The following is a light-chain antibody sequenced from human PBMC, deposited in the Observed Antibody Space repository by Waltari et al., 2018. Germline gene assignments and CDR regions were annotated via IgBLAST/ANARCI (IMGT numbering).Light chain of an antibody. CDR1: SAHRNYA. Sequence: QLVLTQSPSASASLGASVKLTCTLRSAHRNYAIAWHQQQPERGPRFLMRVNSDGSHYRGDGIPDRFSDSSSGTARYLTSSGLQSEDEAAYYCQAGGTGTVFGGGTKLAVL. V-gene: IGLV4-69*01. CDR3: QAGGTGTV. J-gene: IGLJ2*01. CDR2: VNSDGSH.